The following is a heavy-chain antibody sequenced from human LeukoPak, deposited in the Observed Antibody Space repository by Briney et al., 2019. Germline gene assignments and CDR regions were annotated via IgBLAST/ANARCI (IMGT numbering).Heavy chain of an antibody. CDR1: GGSISTTNYY. J-gene: IGHJ4*02. CDR3: ARTYPDCDY. D-gene: IGHD2-21*02. CDR2: IHYSGST. V-gene: IGHV4-39*01. Sequence: SETLSLTCNVSGGSISTTNYYWGWIRQPPGKGLEWLGNIHYSGSTYYNPALQSRVTLSVATSKNQFSLRLTSVTATDTAVYYCARTYPDCDYWGQGTLVTVSS.